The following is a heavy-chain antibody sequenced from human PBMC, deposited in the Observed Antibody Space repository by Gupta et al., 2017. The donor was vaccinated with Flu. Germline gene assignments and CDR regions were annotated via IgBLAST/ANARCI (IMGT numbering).Heavy chain of an antibody. CDR2: ISSDGSTK. CDR3: AKDRDSISAAGDSDY. Sequence: PPGKGLEWVAVISSDGSTKYYADSVKGRFTISRDNSKNTLYLQMNSLRPEDTAMYYCAKDRDSISAAGDSDYWGQGTLVTVSS. D-gene: IGHD6-13*01. V-gene: IGHV3-30*18. J-gene: IGHJ4*02.